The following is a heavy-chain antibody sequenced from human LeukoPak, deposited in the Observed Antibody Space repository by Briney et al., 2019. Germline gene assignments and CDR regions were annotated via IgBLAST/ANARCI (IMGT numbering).Heavy chain of an antibody. Sequence: SGGSLRLSCAASGFTVSSNYMSWVRQAPGKGLEWVSVIYSGGSTYYADSVKGRFTISRDNSKNTLHLQMNSLRPEDTAVYYCARVAGRGIDYWGQGTLVTVSS. J-gene: IGHJ4*02. CDR3: ARVAGRGIDY. CDR1: GFTVSSNY. D-gene: IGHD6-19*01. CDR2: IYSGGST. V-gene: IGHV3-66*01.